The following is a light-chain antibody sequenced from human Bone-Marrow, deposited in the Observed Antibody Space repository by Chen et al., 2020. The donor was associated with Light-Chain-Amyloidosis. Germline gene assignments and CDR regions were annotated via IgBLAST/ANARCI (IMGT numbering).Light chain of an antibody. J-gene: IGKJ3*01. CDR3: QQYDNPIT. Sequence: IQMTQSPSTLSTSVGDRVTITCRASQYIVKWLAWYQQKPGKAPKLLIYDASNLETGVPSRFSGSGSGTDFTFTISSLQPEDIATYYCQQYDNPITFGPGTKVDIK. CDR1: QYIVKW. V-gene: IGKV1-33*01. CDR2: DAS.